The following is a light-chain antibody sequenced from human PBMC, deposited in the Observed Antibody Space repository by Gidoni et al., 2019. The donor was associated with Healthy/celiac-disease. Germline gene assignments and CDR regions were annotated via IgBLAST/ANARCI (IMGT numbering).Light chain of an antibody. J-gene: IGLJ3*02. CDR2: DNN. Sequence: QSVLTLPPSVSAAPGHKVTISCSGSSTNIGNNYVSWYQQLPGTAPTLLIYDNNKRPSGIPARFSGSKSGTSATLGITGLQTGDEADYYCGTWDSSLSAWVFGGGTKLTVL. V-gene: IGLV1-51*01. CDR3: GTWDSSLSAWV. CDR1: STNIGNNY.